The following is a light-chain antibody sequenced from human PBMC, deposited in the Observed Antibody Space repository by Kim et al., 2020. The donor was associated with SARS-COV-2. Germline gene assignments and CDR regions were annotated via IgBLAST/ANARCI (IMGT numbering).Light chain of an antibody. CDR2: RNN. Sequence: RQTATLTCTGDSTNVGNAGAAWLQQHPGHPPKLLSYRNNNRPSGISERFSASRSGNTASLAITGLQPEDEADYYCSAWDSSLSAWVFGGGTQLTVL. CDR1: STNVGNAG. V-gene: IGLV10-54*01. CDR3: SAWDSSLSAWV. J-gene: IGLJ3*02.